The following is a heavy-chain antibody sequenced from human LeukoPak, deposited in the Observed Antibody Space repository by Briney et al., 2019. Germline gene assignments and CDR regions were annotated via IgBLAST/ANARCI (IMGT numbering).Heavy chain of an antibody. D-gene: IGHD6-6*01. J-gene: IGHJ4*02. Sequence: PGGSLRLSCAASGFTFSSYEMICVRQAPGTGLEWLSYISSSGSTIYYADPVKGRFTISRDNAKNSLYLQMSSLRAEDTAVYFCARKLVHYFDYWGQGTLVTVSS. CDR3: ARKLVHYFDY. CDR1: GFTFSSYE. CDR2: ISSSGSTI. V-gene: IGHV3-48*03.